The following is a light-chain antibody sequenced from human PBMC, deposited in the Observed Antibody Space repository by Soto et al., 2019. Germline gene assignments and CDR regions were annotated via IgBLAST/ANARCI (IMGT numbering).Light chain of an antibody. V-gene: IGKV3-11*01. CDR1: QSISNY. CDR3: QQRSNWPPSIT. J-gene: IGKJ5*01. CDR2: DAS. Sequence: EIVLTQSPVTLSLSPGQGAALPCRASQSISNYLAWYQQKPGQAPRLLIYDASNRATGTPARFSGSGSGTDFTLTISSLEPEDFAVYYCQQRSNWPPSITFGQGTRLEIK.